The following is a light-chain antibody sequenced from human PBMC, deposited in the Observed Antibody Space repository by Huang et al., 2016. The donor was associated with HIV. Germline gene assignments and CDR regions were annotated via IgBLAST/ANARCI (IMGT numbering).Light chain of an antibody. V-gene: IGKV3-15*01. J-gene: IGKJ2*01. CDR1: RSVGNN. Sequence: IVMTQSPATLSVSPGERVTLSCRASRSVGNNLAWYQQKVGQPPRLRIYGASTRATGIAARFRGSGSGTDFTLTISSLQSEDFAVYYCQQYKDWPPWYTFGQGTKLEIK. CDR2: GAS. CDR3: QQYKDWPPWYT.